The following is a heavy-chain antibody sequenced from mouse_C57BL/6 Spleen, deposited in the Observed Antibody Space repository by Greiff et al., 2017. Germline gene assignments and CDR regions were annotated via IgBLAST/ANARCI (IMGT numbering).Heavy chain of an antibody. V-gene: IGHV5-17*01. CDR2: ISSGSSTI. J-gene: IGHJ2*01. CDR1: GFTFSDYG. D-gene: IGHD2-4*01. CDR3: TRPTPHLNAREYDYDGGFDY. Sequence: VQLQESGGGLVKPGGSLKLSCAASGFTFSDYGMHWVRQAPEKGLEWVAYISSGSSTISYADTVKGRFTISRDNAKNTLFLQMTSLRSKDTAMYYGTRPTPHLNAREYDYDGGFDYWGQGTTLTVSS.